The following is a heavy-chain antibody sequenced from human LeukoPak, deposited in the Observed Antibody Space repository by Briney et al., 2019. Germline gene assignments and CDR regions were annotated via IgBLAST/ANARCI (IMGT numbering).Heavy chain of an antibody. Sequence: PGGSLRLSCAASGFTFDDYAIYWVRQGPGKGLEWVSLISGDGGSIYCADSVKGRFTISRDNSKNSLYLQMNSLRTEDTALYYCAKEDYSSSWYSLDYWGQGTLVTVSS. CDR2: ISGDGGSI. CDR3: AKEDYSSSWYSLDY. D-gene: IGHD6-13*01. J-gene: IGHJ4*02. CDR1: GFTFDDYA. V-gene: IGHV3-43*02.